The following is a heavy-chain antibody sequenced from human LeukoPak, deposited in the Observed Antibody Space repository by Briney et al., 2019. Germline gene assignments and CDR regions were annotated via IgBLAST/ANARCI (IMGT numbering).Heavy chain of an antibody. J-gene: IGHJ4*02. CDR2: MNPKSGYT. Sequence: ASVKVSCKASVYTFISYNINWARHATGQGLEWMGWMNPKSGYTGFAQKFQGRVTMTRDTSISTAYMELSSLRSEDMAVYYCVRVTGSIDYWGQGTVVTVS. CDR3: VRVTGSIDY. V-gene: IGHV1-8*01. CDR1: VYTFISYN. D-gene: IGHD1-26*01.